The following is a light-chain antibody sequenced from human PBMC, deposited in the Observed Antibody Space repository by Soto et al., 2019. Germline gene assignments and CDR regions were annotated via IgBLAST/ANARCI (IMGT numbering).Light chain of an antibody. CDR2: DAS. CDR1: QSISTW. CDR3: QQYDNYPLT. J-gene: IGKJ4*01. V-gene: IGKV1-5*01. Sequence: DIQMTQSPSTLSASVGDRVTITCRASQSISTWLAWYQHKPGKAPNLLIFDASSLQRGVPSRFSGSGFGTEFTLTISSLQPDDFATYYCQQYDNYPLTFGGGTKVEI.